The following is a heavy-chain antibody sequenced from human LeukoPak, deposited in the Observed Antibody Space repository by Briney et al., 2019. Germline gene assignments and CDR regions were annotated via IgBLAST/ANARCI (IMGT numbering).Heavy chain of an antibody. J-gene: IGHJ4*02. CDR1: GFTFSSYS. CDR2: ISSSSSNI. D-gene: IGHD6-6*01. CDR3: ARDSQLRH. Sequence: GGSLRLSCAASGFTFSSYSMNWVRQAPGKGLEWVSSISSSSSNIYYEDSVKGRFTISRDNAKNSLYLQMNSLRAEDTAVYYCARDSQLRHWGQGTLVTVSS. V-gene: IGHV3-21*01.